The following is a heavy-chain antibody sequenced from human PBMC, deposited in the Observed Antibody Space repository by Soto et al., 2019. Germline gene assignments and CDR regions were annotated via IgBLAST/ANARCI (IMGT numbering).Heavy chain of an antibody. V-gene: IGHV1-3*01. CDR1: GYTFTSYA. Sequence: ASVKVSCKASGYTFTSYAMHWVRQAPGQRLEWMGWINAGNGNTKYSRKFQGRVTITRDTSASTAYMELSSLRSEDTAVYYCARDAYDVPYYYYYMDVWGKGTTVTVSS. D-gene: IGHD5-12*01. J-gene: IGHJ6*03. CDR3: ARDAYDVPYYYYYMDV. CDR2: INAGNGNT.